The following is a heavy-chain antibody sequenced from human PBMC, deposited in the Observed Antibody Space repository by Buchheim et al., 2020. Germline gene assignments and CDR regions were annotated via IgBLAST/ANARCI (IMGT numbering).Heavy chain of an antibody. CDR1: GYTFTSYD. D-gene: IGHD2-8*01. CDR2: MNPNSGNP. CDR3: ARVSYFNWFDP. J-gene: IGHJ5*02. Sequence: QVQRLQSGAEGKKPGASVKVSSKASGYTFTSYDINWVRKPTGQGLEGMGWMNPNSGNPGYAQKFQGRVPMTRNTSISQASMELSSLRSEDTAVYYCARVSYFNWFDPWGQGTL. V-gene: IGHV1-8*01.